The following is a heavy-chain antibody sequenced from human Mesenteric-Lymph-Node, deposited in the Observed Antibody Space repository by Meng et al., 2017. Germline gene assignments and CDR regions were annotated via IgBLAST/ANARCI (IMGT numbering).Heavy chain of an antibody. D-gene: IGHD4-23*01. CDR2: QCHADDT. V-gene: IGHV4-39*01. CDR1: GGPISRTGTC. J-gene: IGHJ4*02. Sequence: LRLREAGPGLVKPSETLSLTCTVSGGPISRTGTCGGWIRQPPGKGLEWIGSQCHADDTYYNPSLMGRVTISVDTSKNQVSLKLTSVTAADTSIYYCVRHTFSGNPGGIDSWGQGILVTVSS. CDR3: VRHTFSGNPGGIDS.